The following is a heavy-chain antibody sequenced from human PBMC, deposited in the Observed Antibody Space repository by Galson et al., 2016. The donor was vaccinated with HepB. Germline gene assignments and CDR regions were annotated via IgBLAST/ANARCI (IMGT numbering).Heavy chain of an antibody. CDR3: VRDRGWNFKDFFDP. V-gene: IGHV4-4*07. J-gene: IGHJ5*02. Sequence: ETLSLTCSVSGGSMSNLFWSWIRQPAGKGLEWIGRIHSSGSIRYNPSLESRVTMSVDTSENHFSLKLTSVTAADTAAYYCVRDRGWNFKDFFDPWGQGILVIVSS. CDR2: IHSSGSI. CDR1: GGSMSNLF. D-gene: IGHD1-7*01.